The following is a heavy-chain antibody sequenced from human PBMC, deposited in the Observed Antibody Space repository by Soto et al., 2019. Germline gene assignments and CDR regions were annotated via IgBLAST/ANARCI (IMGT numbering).Heavy chain of an antibody. CDR1: GGSISSSSYY. CDR3: ALSGDFDPNWFDP. CDR2: IYYSGST. V-gene: IGHV4-39*01. J-gene: IGHJ5*02. D-gene: IGHD3-9*01. Sequence: LSLTCTVSGGSISSSSYYWGWIRQPPGKGLEWIGSIYYSGSTYYNPSLKSRVTISVDTSKNQFSLKLSSVTAADTAVYYCALSGDFDPNWFDPWGQGTLVTVSS.